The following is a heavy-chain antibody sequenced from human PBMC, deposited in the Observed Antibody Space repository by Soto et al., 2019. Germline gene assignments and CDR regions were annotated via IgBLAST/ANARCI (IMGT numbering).Heavy chain of an antibody. CDR3: AGEGVGYDILTGYRYYYYYGMDV. CDR1: GFTFSSYA. V-gene: IGHV3-64*01. D-gene: IGHD3-9*01. Sequence: EVQLVESGGGLVQPGGSLRLSCAASGFTFSSYAMHWVRQAPGKGLEYVSAISSNGGSTYYANSVKGRFTISRDNSKNTLYLQMGSLRAEDMAVYYCAGEGVGYDILTGYRYYYYYGMDVWGQGTTVTVSS. J-gene: IGHJ6*02. CDR2: ISSNGGST.